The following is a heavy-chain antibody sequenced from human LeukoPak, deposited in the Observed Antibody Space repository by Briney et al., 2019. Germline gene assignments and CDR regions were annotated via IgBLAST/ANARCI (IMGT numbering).Heavy chain of an antibody. Sequence: SETLSLTCTVTGGSISSGGYYWSWIRQHPGKGLEWIGYIYYSGSTYYNPSLKCRVTISVDTSKNQFSLKLSSVTAADTAVYYCARESDGYCSGGSCYSWGQGTLVTVSS. CDR2: IYYSGST. CDR3: ARESDGYCSGGSCYS. D-gene: IGHD2-15*01. V-gene: IGHV4-31*03. J-gene: IGHJ4*02. CDR1: GGSISSGGYY.